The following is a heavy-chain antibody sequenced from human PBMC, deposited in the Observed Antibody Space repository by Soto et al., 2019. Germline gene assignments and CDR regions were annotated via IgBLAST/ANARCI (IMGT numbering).Heavy chain of an antibody. J-gene: IGHJ4*02. Sequence: QVQLVQSGAEVKKPGSSVRVSCKASGDTSNTYVISWVRQAPGQRLEWMGEIIPVFGIASYESKFQGRVTITANKSTSTTYMELSSLRSEDTAVYYCATLGDRYFNGPHYFDYWGQGTLVTVSS. CDR2: IIPVFGIA. CDR1: GDTSNTYV. V-gene: IGHV1-69*14. D-gene: IGHD1-26*01. CDR3: ATLGDRYFNGPHYFDY.